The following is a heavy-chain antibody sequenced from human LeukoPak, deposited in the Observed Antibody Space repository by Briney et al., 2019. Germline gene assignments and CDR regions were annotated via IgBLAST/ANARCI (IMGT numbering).Heavy chain of an antibody. CDR2: INHSGST. D-gene: IGHD2/OR15-2a*01. J-gene: IGHJ6*03. CDR3: TRSTFRASYYMDV. V-gene: IGHV4-34*01. CDR1: GGSFSGHY. Sequence: SETLSLTCDVYGGSFSGHYWTWIRQSPGKGLEWIGEINHSGSTNYNPSLKSRVTISIDPSKNQVSLKLSSVTAADTAIYYCTRSTFRASYYMDVWGTGTTVTVPS.